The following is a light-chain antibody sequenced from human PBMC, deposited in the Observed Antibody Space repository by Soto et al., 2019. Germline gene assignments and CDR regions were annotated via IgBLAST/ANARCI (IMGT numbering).Light chain of an antibody. V-gene: IGLV2-14*03. CDR3: TSFTSSSTWV. CDR2: EVS. Sequence: QSVLTQPASVSGSPGQSITISCTGTSSDVGGYNYVSWFQQHPGKAPKLKIYEVSHRPSGVSNRFSGSKSGYTASLTISELQAEDEADYYCTSFTSSSTWVFGGGSK. CDR1: SSDVGGYNY. J-gene: IGLJ3*02.